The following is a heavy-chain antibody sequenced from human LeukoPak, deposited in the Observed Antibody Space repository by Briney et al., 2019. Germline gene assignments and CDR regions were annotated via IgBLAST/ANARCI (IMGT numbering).Heavy chain of an antibody. CDR2: IYYSGST. J-gene: IGHJ5*02. CDR1: GGSISSYY. V-gene: IGHV4-59*01. D-gene: IGHD3-10*01. CDR3: AREIRGSGKNWFDP. Sequence: PSETLSLTCTVSGGSISSYYWSWIRQPPGKGLEWIGYIYYSGSTNYNPSLKSRVTISVDTSKNQFSLKLSSVTAADTAVYYCAREIRGSGKNWFDPWGQGTLVTVSS.